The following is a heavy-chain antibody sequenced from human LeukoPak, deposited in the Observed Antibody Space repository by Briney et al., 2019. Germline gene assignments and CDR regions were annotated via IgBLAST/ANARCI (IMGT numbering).Heavy chain of an antibody. CDR3: ARGGPEWPLDY. J-gene: IGHJ4*02. D-gene: IGHD3-3*01. V-gene: IGHV3-66*01. CDR1: GFTVRSNY. Sequence: SGGSLRLSCAASGFTVRSNYMSWVRQAPGKGLEWVSLIFNDGSTYYADSVKARFTISRDNSMDTLYLQMNSLRVEDTAVYYCARGGPEWPLDYWGQGTLVTVSS. CDR2: IFNDGST.